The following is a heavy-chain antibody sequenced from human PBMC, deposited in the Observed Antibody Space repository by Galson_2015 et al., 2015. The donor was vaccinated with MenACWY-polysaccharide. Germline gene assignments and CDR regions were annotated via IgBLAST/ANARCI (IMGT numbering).Heavy chain of an antibody. CDR2: INPKTGGT. CDR1: GYTLTGYY. V-gene: IGHV1-2*02. CDR3: ARWTSRGDPDGYLDY. D-gene: IGHD2-21*01. Sequence: SVKVSCKASGYTLTGYYIHWVRQAPGQGLEWMGWINPKTGGTGYAQRFQGRVTMTRDTSLNTAYMELSSLTSEDTAVYYCARWTSRGDPDGYLDYWGHGTLVTVSS. J-gene: IGHJ4*01.